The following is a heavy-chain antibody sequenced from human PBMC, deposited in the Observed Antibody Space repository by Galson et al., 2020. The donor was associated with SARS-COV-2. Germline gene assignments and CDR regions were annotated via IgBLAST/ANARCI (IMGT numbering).Heavy chain of an antibody. Sequence: GESLKISCTASGFTFINYAMSWVRQAPGKGLECVSTISASGGTTYYVDSVKGRFTISRDNSKNTLYLQMNSLRAEDTAVYNCAKGIAAAVSYYFDWWGQGTLVTVSS. V-gene: IGHV3-23*01. CDR2: ISASGGTT. J-gene: IGHJ4*02. CDR3: AKGIAAAVSYYFDW. D-gene: IGHD6-13*01. CDR1: GFTFINYA.